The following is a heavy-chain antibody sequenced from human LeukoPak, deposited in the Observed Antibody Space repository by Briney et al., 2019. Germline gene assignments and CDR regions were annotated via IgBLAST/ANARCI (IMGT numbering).Heavy chain of an antibody. CDR2: INTSAGT. V-gene: IGHV4-4*09. CDR1: GGSIRSYQ. CDR3: ATSYDYKVAPFEL. D-gene: IGHD5-12*01. J-gene: IGHJ5*02. Sequence: PSETLSLTCTVSGGSIRSYQWSWVRQPPGKGLEWIGHINTSAGTSYNPSLTSPLTFSVDTSRDQFSLKLSSVTAADAAIYYCATSYDYKVAPFELWGQGNPVTVSS.